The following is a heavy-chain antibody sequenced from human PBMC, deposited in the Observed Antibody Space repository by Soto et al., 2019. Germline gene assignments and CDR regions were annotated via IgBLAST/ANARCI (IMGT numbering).Heavy chain of an antibody. V-gene: IGHV1-2*02. Sequence: QVQLVQSGAEVKTPGASVKVSCKASGYRFSDYYMHWVRQAPGQGLEWMGWINSSGDTKYAQKFQGRGTMTRDTSIRTAYMELSRLRSDDTAVYYCVREGLPVGFYGMDVWGQGTTVSVSS. CDR1: GYRFSDYY. CDR3: VREGLPVGFYGMDV. CDR2: INSSGDT. J-gene: IGHJ6*02. D-gene: IGHD1-26*01.